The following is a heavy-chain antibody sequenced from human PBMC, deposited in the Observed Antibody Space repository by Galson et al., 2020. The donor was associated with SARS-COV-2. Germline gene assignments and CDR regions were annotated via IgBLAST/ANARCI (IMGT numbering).Heavy chain of an antibody. J-gene: IGHJ4*02. V-gene: IGHV3-11*01. D-gene: IGHD5-18*01. CDR2: ITSSGSTI. CDR3: ARDIYSYGFDY. CDR1: GFTFSNYY. Sequence: GGSLRLSCAASGFTFSNYYMSWIRQPPGKGLEWVSYITSSGSTIYYADSVKRRFTISSDNAKNSLYLQMNSLRAEDTAVYYCARDIYSYGFDYWGQGTLVTVSS.